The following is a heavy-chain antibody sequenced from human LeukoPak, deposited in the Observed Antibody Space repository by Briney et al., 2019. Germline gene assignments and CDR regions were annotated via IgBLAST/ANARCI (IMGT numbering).Heavy chain of an antibody. V-gene: IGHV3-74*01. J-gene: IGHJ1*01. CDR2: IKSDGST. D-gene: IGHD3-22*01. CDR1: GFTFSTYW. Sequence: GGSLRLSCAASGFTFSTYWMHWVRQAPGKGLVWVSRIKSDGSTNYADSVKGRFTISRDNAKNTVSLQMNSLRPEDTGVYYCARAPSEIGGYYPEYFRHWGRAPWSPSPQ. CDR3: ARAPSEIGGYYPEYFRH.